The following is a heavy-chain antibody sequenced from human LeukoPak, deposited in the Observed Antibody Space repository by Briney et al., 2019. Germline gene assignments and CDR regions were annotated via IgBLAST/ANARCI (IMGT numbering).Heavy chain of an antibody. CDR3: ARGRVAKDYYYYYMDV. V-gene: IGHV1-2*02. CDR1: GYTFTGYY. CDR2: INPNSGDT. J-gene: IGHJ6*03. Sequence: ASVKVSCKASGYTFTGYYMHWVRQAPGQGLEWMGWINPNSGDTNYAQKFQGRVTMTRDTSISTAYMELSSLRSDDTAVFYCARGRVAKDYYYYYMDVWGKGTTVTVSS. D-gene: IGHD5-12*01.